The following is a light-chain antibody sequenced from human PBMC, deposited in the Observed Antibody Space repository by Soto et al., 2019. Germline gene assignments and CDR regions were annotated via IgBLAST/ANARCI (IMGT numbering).Light chain of an antibody. CDR3: CSYAGTYTLV. V-gene: IGLV2-11*01. J-gene: IGLJ3*02. CDR1: SSDVGGYDF. Sequence: QSALTQPRSVSGSPGQSGTISCTGSSSDVGGYDFVSWYQQHPGKAPKLMISDVSERPSGVPDRFSGSKSANTASLTISGLQAEDEADYYCCSYAGTYTLVFGGGTKLTVL. CDR2: DVS.